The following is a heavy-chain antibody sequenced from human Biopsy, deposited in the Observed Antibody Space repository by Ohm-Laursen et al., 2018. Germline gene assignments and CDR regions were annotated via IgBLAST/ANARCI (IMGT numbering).Heavy chain of an antibody. V-gene: IGHV3-30*18. D-gene: IGHD3-10*01. CDR3: AKQEGVAYGDIDY. J-gene: IGHJ4*02. CDR2: ISFDGSDQ. CDR1: GFTFSNYG. Sequence: SLRLSCSASGFTFSNYGMHWVRQAPGKGLEWVAVISFDGSDQRYADSVKGRFTISRDNSKNTLYLQMNSLRPEDTAVYYCAKQEGVAYGDIDYWGQGTLVTVSS.